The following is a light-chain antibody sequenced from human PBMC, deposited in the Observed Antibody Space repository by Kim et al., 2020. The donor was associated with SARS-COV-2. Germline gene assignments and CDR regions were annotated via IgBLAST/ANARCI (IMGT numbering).Light chain of an antibody. CDR2: DAS. Sequence: LTPGKRATLDGGTRQGVFNYLAWYQQRPGQAPRPRIEDASQGAPGLPARFSGSGSGTDFTFTIPTQGPEDLAIYYGKQRDSGPPTSDKGPRREI. CDR1: QGVFNY. J-gene: IGKJ5*01. V-gene: IGKV3-11*01. CDR3: KQRDSGPPT.